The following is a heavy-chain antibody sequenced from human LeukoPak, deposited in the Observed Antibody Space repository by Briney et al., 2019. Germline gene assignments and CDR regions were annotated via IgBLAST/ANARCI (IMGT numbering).Heavy chain of an antibody. J-gene: IGHJ4*02. CDR3: ARVGEDTAMAKAFDY. CDR2: IYYSGST. Sequence: SETLSLTCTVSGGSISSYYWSWIRQPPGKGLEWIGYIYYSGSTNYNPSLKSRVTISVDTSKNQFSLKLSSVTAADTAVYYCARVGEDTAMAKAFDYWGQGTLVTVSS. CDR1: GGSISSYY. D-gene: IGHD5-18*01. V-gene: IGHV4-59*12.